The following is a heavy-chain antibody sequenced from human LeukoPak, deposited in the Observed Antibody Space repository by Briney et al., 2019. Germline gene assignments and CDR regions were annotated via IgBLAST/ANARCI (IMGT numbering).Heavy chain of an antibody. D-gene: IGHD3-9*01. CDR2: ISSSGSTI. V-gene: IGHV3-11*01. Sequence: GGSLRLSCAASGFTFSDYYMSWIRQAPGKGLEWVSYISSSGSTIYYADSVKGRFTISRDNAKNSLYLQMNSLRAEDTAVYYCAREPDILTGYYYFDYWGQETLVTVPS. CDR3: AREPDILTGYYYFDY. J-gene: IGHJ4*02. CDR1: GFTFSDYY.